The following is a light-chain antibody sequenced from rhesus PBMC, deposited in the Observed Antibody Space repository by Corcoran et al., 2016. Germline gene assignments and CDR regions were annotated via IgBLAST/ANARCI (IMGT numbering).Light chain of an antibody. V-gene: IGLV2S7*01. CDR2: DVG. Sequence: QSAPTQPPSVSGSPGQSVTISCTGTSSDVGGYNYVSWYQQHPGKAPKLMIYDVGKRPSGVSDRFSGSKSGNTASLTISGFQAEDEADYYCWSYTTSRTYIFGGGTRLTVL. CDR3: WSYTTSRTYI. J-gene: IGLJ1*01. CDR1: SSDVGGYNY.